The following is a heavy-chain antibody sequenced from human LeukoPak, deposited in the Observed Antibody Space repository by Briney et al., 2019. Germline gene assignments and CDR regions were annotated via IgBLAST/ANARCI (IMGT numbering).Heavy chain of an antibody. CDR3: ARVGGYFDWPGFDY. CDR1: GGSISSSSYY. CDR2: IYYSGST. V-gene: IGHV4-39*07. D-gene: IGHD3-9*01. Sequence: SETLSLTCTVSGGSISSSSYYWGWIRQPPGKGLEWIGSIYYSGSTYYNPSLKSRVTISVDTSKNQFSLKLSSVTAADTAVYYCARVGGYFDWPGFDYWGQGTLVTVSS. J-gene: IGHJ4*02.